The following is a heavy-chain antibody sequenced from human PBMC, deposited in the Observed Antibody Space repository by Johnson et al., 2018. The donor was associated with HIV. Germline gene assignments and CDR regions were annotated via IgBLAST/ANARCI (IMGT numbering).Heavy chain of an antibody. CDR2: ISYDGRKT. Sequence: QMLLVESGGGVVQPGRSLRLSCAASGFTFSSYAMHWVRQAPGKGLEWVAVISYDGRKTHYADSVKGRFTISRDNTKNLVYVQMNSLRSGDTAVYYCARDLGLPENAFDLWGRGTMVTVS. J-gene: IGHJ3*01. CDR3: ARDLGLPENAFDL. CDR1: GFTFSSYA. V-gene: IGHV3-30*04. D-gene: IGHD4-11*01.